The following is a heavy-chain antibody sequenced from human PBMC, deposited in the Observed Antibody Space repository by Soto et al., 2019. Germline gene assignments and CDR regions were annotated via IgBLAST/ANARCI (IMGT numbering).Heavy chain of an antibody. CDR2: ISAYNGNT. J-gene: IGHJ3*01. D-gene: IGHD1-26*01. CDR3: ARDHGYSGSATDAFDL. CDR1: GYTFTSYG. V-gene: IGHV1-18*01. Sequence: QVQLVQSGAEVKKPGASVKVSCKASGYTFTSYGISWVRQAPGQGLERMGWISAYNGNTNYAQNLQGRVTMTTDTSTSTAYMELRRLRSDDTAVYYCARDHGYSGSATDAFDLWGQGTMVTVSS.